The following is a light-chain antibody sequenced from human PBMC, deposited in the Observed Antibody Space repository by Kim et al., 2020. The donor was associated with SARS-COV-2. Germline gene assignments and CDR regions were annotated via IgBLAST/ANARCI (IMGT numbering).Light chain of an antibody. Sequence: SVTISCPGTSSDIGGSNYVSWYQQHPGKAPKLILYDVTKRPSGVPGRFSGSKSGNTASLTISGLQAEDEADYYCCSYAGGYTFWLFGGGTQLTVL. J-gene: IGLJ3*02. CDR1: SSDIGGSNY. CDR3: CSYAGGYTFWL. CDR2: DVT. V-gene: IGLV2-11*03.